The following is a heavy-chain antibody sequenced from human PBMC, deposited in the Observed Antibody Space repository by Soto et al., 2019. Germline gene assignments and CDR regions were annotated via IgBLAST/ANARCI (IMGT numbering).Heavy chain of an antibody. CDR2: VNHSGST. Sequence: PAETLSLTCAVYGESFSGYYWSWFRQPPGKGLEWIGEVNHSGSTNYNPCLESRVTISVDTSKNQFSLKLSSVTAADTAVYYCARKKTFGYLDYWAQGTLVPVSS. CDR1: GESFSGYY. CDR3: ARKKTFGYLDY. V-gene: IGHV4-34*01. J-gene: IGHJ4*02. D-gene: IGHD3-10*01.